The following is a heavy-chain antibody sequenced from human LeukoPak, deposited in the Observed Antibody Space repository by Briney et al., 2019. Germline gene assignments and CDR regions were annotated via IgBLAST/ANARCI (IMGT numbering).Heavy chain of an antibody. D-gene: IGHD3-3*01. CDR2: INPNSGGT. J-gene: IGHJ4*02. Sequence: ASVKVSCKASGYTFTGYYMHWVRQAPGQGLEWMGWINPNSGGTNYAQKFQGRVTMTRDTPISTAYMELSRLRSDDTAVYYCARVRYDFWSGYYNHPFDYWGQGTLVTVSS. CDR3: ARVRYDFWSGYYNHPFDY. CDR1: GYTFTGYY. V-gene: IGHV1-2*02.